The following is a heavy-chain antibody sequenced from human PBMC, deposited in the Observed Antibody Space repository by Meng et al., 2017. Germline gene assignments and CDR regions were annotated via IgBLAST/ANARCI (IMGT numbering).Heavy chain of an antibody. CDR2: IWYDGSNK. CDR1: GFTFSSYG. J-gene: IGHJ4*02. Sequence: QVQLVESGGGGVQPGRSLRLSCAASGFTFSSYGMHWVRQAPGKGLEWVAVIWYDGSNKYYADSVKGRFTISRDNSKNTLYLQMNSLRAEDTAVYYCARVGYGDYVPSHWGQGTLVTVSS. D-gene: IGHD4-17*01. CDR3: ARVGYGDYVPSH. V-gene: IGHV3-33*01.